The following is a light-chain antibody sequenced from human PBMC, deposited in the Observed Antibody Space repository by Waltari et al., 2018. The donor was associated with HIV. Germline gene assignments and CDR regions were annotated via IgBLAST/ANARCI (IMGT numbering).Light chain of an antibody. J-gene: IGLJ3*02. Sequence: QSVLTQPPSASGTPGQRVTISCSGRSSNIGSNYVYWYQQLPGTTPKLLIYRNKQRPSGVPDRFSGSKSGTSASLAISGLRSEDEADYYCAAWDASLSGNWVFGGGTKLTVL. CDR2: RNK. CDR3: AAWDASLSGNWV. CDR1: SSNIGSNY. V-gene: IGLV1-47*01.